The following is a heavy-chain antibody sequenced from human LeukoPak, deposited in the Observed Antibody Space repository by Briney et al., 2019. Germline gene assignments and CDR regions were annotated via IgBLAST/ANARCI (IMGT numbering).Heavy chain of an antibody. D-gene: IGHD3-10*01. CDR2: IGGSGDFT. Sequence: GGSLRLSCAASGFTFSTYAMSWVRQAPGKGLEWISAIGGSGDFTYYAEYVRGRFTISRDNSKKTLYLQMNSLRAEDTAVYYCAKADRGWGVITKDWGQGTLVTVSS. CDR3: AKADRGWGVITKD. V-gene: IGHV3-23*01. J-gene: IGHJ4*02. CDR1: GFTFSTYA.